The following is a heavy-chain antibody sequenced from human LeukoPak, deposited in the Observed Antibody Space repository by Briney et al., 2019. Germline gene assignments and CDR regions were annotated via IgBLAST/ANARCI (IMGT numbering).Heavy chain of an antibody. CDR3: AKGRYPDY. D-gene: IGHD1-14*01. CDR1: GFTFSSYG. CDR2: ISYDESNK. Sequence: GGSLRLSCAASGFTFSSYGMHWVRQAPGKGLEWVAVISYDESNKYYADSVKGRFTISRDNSKNTLYLQMNSLRAEDTAVYYCAKGRYPDYWGQGTLVTVSS. V-gene: IGHV3-30*18. J-gene: IGHJ4*02.